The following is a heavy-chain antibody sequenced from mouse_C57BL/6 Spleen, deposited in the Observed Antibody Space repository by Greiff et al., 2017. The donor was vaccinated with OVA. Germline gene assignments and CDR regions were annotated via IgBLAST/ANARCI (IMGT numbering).Heavy chain of an antibody. J-gene: IGHJ2*01. D-gene: IGHD4-1*01. CDR1: GFTFSSYA. Sequence: EVKLVESGEGLVKPGGSLKLSCAASGFTFSSYAMSWVRQTPEKRLEWVAYISSGGDYIYYADTVKGRFTISRDNARNTLYLQMSSLKSEDTAMYYCVRHNWDDYFDYWGQGTTLTVSS. CDR3: VRHNWDDYFDY. V-gene: IGHV5S21*01. CDR2: ISSGGDYI.